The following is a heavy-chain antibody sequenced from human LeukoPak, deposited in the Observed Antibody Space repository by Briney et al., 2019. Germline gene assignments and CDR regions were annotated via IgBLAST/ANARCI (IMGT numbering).Heavy chain of an antibody. Sequence: GGSLRLSCAASGFTFSDYYMSWIRQAPGQGLEWVSYISSSGDYTYYADSVKGRFTISRDNAKNSLYLQMNSLRAEDTAVYYCARDGRYSYGYWFDSWGQGTLVTVSS. CDR1: GFTFSDYY. V-gene: IGHV3-11*04. CDR3: ARDGRYSYGYWFDS. D-gene: IGHD5-18*01. CDR2: ISSSGDYT. J-gene: IGHJ5*01.